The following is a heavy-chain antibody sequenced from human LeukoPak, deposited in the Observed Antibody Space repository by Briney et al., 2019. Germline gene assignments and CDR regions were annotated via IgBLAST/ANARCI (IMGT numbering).Heavy chain of an antibody. D-gene: IGHD3-22*01. Sequence: GASVKVSCKVSGYTLTELSMHWVRQAPGKGLEWMGGFDPEDGETIYAQKFQGRVTMTEDTSTDTAYMELSSLRSEDTAVYYCATSPGVDYDSSGPDAFDIWGQGTMVTVSS. V-gene: IGHV1-24*01. CDR3: ATSPGVDYDSSGPDAFDI. CDR2: FDPEDGET. CDR1: GYTLTELS. J-gene: IGHJ3*02.